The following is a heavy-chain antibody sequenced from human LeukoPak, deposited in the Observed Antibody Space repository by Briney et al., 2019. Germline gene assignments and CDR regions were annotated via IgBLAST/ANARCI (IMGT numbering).Heavy chain of an antibody. CDR2: ITATSRHI. CDR1: GVTFSGYS. J-gene: IGHJ4*02. Sequence: GGSLRLSCAAPGVTFSGYSVNWVRQAPGKGLEWVSAITATSRHIYYADSVKGRFTISRDNAKNSLYLQMNSLRVEDTAVYYCAKDRITIFGVVMDQWGQGTLVTVSS. V-gene: IGHV3-21*04. D-gene: IGHD3-3*01. CDR3: AKDRITIFGVVMDQ.